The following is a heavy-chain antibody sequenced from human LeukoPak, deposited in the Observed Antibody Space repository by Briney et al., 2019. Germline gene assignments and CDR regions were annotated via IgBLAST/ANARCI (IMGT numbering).Heavy chain of an antibody. CDR2: INPSGGST. V-gene: IGHV1-46*01. CDR3: ARVYYGSGSYYYYYYMDV. CDR1: GYTFTSYY. Sequence: ASVKVSCKASGYTFTSYYMHWVRQAPGQGLEWMGIINPSGGSTSYAQKFQGRVTITRNTSISTAYMELSSLRSEDTAVYYCARVYYGSGSYYYYYYMDVWGKGTTVTVSS. J-gene: IGHJ6*03. D-gene: IGHD3-10*01.